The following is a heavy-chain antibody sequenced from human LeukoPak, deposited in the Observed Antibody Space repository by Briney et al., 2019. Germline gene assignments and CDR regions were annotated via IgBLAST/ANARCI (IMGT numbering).Heavy chain of an antibody. V-gene: IGHV3-9*01. CDR3: AKGYSSWYKEGYYFDY. J-gene: IGHJ4*02. D-gene: IGHD6-13*01. CDR2: ISWNSGSI. CDR1: GFTFDDYA. Sequence: GGSLRLSCAASGFTFDDYAMHWVRQAPGKGLEWVSGISWNSGSIGYADSVKGRFTISRDNAKNSLYLQMNSLRAEDTALYYCAKGYSSWYKEGYYFDYWGQGTLVTVSS.